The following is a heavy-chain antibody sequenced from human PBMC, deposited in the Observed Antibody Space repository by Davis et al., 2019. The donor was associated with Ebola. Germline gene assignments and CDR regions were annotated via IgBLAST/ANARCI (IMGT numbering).Heavy chain of an antibody. CDR3: ARRGEQLAPDP. Sequence: ASVKVSCKASGYTFTGHYVHWVRQATGQGLEWMGWMNPDTGTTGYAQKFQGRVTMTRNTATSTAYMYLSNLRSEDTAVYYCARRGEQLAPDPWGQGTLVTVSS. V-gene: IGHV1-8*02. CDR2: MNPDTGTT. D-gene: IGHD6-6*01. J-gene: IGHJ5*02. CDR1: GYTFTGHY.